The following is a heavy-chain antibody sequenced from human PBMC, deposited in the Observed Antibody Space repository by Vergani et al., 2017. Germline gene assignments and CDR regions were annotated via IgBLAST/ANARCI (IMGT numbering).Heavy chain of an antibody. J-gene: IGHJ2*01. CDR2: IYYSGST. CDR3: ASSFYDSSGYYSFTTDWYFDL. D-gene: IGHD3-22*01. CDR1: GGSISSGDSY. V-gene: IGHV4-30-4*01. Sequence: QVQLQESGPGLVKPSQTLSLTCTVSGGSISSGDSYWCWLRQPPGKGLEWIGYIYYSGSTYYNPSLKSRVTISVDTSKNQFSLKLSSVTAADTAVYYCASSFYDSSGYYSFTTDWYFDLWGRGTLVTVSS.